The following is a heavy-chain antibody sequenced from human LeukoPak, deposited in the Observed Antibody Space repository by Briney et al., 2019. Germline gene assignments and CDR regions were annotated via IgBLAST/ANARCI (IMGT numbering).Heavy chain of an antibody. J-gene: IGHJ4*02. V-gene: IGHV1-46*01. D-gene: IGHD5-12*01. CDR3: ARGKGYSGYDRYYFDY. Sequence: ASVKVSCKASGYTFTSYYMHWVRQAPGQGLEWMGIIDPSGGSTSYAQKFQGRVTMTRDTSISTAYMELSRLRSDDTAVYYCARGKGYSGYDRYYFDYWGQGTLVTVSS. CDR2: IDPSGGST. CDR1: GYTFTSYY.